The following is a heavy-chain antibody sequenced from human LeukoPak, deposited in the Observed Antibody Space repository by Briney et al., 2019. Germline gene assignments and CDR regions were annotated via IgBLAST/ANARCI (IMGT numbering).Heavy chain of an antibody. J-gene: IGHJ6*03. CDR1: GGTFSGYA. V-gene: IGHV1-69*05. D-gene: IGHD6-13*01. CDR2: IIPIFGTA. Sequence: GASVKVSCKASGGTFSGYAISWVRQAPGQGLEWMGRIIPIFGTANYAQKFQGRVTITTDESTSTAYMELSSLRSEDTAVYYCARTPGRIAAAGSGYYYYYYMDVWGKGTTVTVSS. CDR3: ARTPGRIAAAGSGYYYYYYMDV.